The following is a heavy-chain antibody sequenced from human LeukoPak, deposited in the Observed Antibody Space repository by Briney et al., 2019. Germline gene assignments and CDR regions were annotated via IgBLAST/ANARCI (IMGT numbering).Heavy chain of an antibody. CDR1: GFTLSNYS. J-gene: IGHJ6*03. D-gene: IGHD4-11*01. CDR2: ISGSGFTI. CDR3: ARGVPKTSYYYYYMDV. Sequence: GGSLRLSCAASGFTLSNYSMNWVRQAPGKGLEWISYISGSGFTIHYADSVKGRFTISRDNVKNSLYLQMNSLRAEDTAVYYCARGVPKTSYYYYYMDVWGKGTTVTVSS. V-gene: IGHV3-48*01.